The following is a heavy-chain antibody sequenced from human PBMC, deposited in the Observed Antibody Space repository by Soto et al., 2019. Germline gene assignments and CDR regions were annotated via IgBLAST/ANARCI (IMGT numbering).Heavy chain of an antibody. Sequence: PGESLKISCKGSGYTFTDYWIGWVRQLPGKGLEWMGIIYPGDSDTRYSPSFQGHVTITVDKSISTAYLQWSSLKASDTAMYYCARLVGAFYYYYGMDVWGQGTTVTVSS. CDR3: ARLVGAFYYYYGMDV. CDR2: IYPGDSDT. J-gene: IGHJ6*02. D-gene: IGHD1-26*01. V-gene: IGHV5-51*01. CDR1: GYTFTDYW.